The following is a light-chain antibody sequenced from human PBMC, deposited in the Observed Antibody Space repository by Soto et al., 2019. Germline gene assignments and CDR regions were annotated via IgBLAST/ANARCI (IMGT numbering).Light chain of an antibody. CDR3: SSYTSSSTVV. J-gene: IGLJ2*01. CDR1: SSDVGGYNY. CDR2: DVS. Sequence: QSALTQPASVSGSPVQSITISCTGTSSDVGGYNYVSCYQQHPGKAPKLMIYDVSNRPSGVSNRFSGSKSGNTASLTISGLQAEDEADYYCSSYTSSSTVVFGGGTKLTVL. V-gene: IGLV2-14*01.